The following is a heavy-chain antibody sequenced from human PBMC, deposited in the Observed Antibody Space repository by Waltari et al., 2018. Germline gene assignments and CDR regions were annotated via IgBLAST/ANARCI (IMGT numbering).Heavy chain of an antibody. CDR2: IYYSGST. CDR1: GGSISSRSYY. Sequence: QLQLQESGPGLVKPSETLSLTFTVSGGSISSRSYYWGWISQPPGKGLEWIGSIYYSGSTYYNPSLKSRVTISVDTSKNQFSLKLSSVTAADTAVYYCARPELDYWGQGTLVTVSS. V-gene: IGHV4-39*07. CDR3: ARPELDY. J-gene: IGHJ4*02.